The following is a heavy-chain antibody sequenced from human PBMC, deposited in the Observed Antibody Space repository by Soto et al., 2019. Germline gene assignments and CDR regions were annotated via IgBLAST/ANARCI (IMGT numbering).Heavy chain of an antibody. Sequence: QVQLVQSGTEVKKPGASVKVSCKASGYTFLDFYIHLVRQAPEQGLEWMGFINPSGGGTTYAQQFQGRLTMTRDTSTSTVYMELISLRSEDTAIYYCARDKPFSAGYWGQGTLVT. CDR2: INPSGGGT. CDR3: ARDKPFSAGY. CDR1: GYTFLDFY. D-gene: IGHD3-3*02. J-gene: IGHJ4*02. V-gene: IGHV1-46*01.